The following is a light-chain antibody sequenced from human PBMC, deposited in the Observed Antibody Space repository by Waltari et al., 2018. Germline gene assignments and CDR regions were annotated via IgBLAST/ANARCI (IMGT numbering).Light chain of an antibody. Sequence: VLTQSPESLSLSPGERATLSCWASQTVSSSLAWYQQKPGQTPRLLIYDASSRATGIPARFSGSGSGTDFTLTINSLEPEDFAVYYCQQRSTWPRTFGQGTKVEIK. CDR1: QTVSSS. CDR3: QQRSTWPRT. V-gene: IGKV3-11*01. J-gene: IGKJ1*01. CDR2: DAS.